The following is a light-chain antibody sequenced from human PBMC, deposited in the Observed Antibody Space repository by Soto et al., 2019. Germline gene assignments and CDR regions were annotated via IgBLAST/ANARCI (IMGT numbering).Light chain of an antibody. CDR1: QRISSY. Sequence: DIQMTQSPSSLSASVGDRVTITCRASQRISSYLNWYQQKPGKAPKLLIYAASSLQSGVPSRFSGSGSGTDFTLTISSLQPEDFAVYYCQQRSNWPLTFGGGTKVDIK. V-gene: IGKV1-39*01. CDR2: AAS. J-gene: IGKJ4*01. CDR3: QQRSNWPLT.